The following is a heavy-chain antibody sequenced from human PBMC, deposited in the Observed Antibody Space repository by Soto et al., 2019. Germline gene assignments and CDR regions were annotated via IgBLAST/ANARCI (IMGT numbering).Heavy chain of an antibody. J-gene: IGHJ5*02. V-gene: IGHV1-8*01. CDR2: MNPNSGNT. CDR1: GYTFTSYD. D-gene: IGHD4-4*01. Sequence: ASVKVSCKASGYTFTSYDINWVRQATGQGLEWMGWMNPNSGNTGYAQKFQGRVTMTRNTSISTAYMELSSLRSEDTAVYYCARDRTGKGPISNYGWFDPWGQGTLVTVSS. CDR3: ARDRTGKGPISNYGWFDP.